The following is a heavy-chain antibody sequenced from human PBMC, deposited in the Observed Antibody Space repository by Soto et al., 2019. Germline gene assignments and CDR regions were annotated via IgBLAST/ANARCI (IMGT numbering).Heavy chain of an antibody. J-gene: IGHJ4*02. V-gene: IGHV1-18*01. CDR2: INPYNGNS. CDR1: GYTFTSYA. CDR3: ARDTAMALPDA. D-gene: IGHD5-18*01. Sequence: QVQLVQSGTEVKKPGASVKVSCKASGYTFTSYAISWVRQAPGQGLEWMGWINPYNGNSNYAQKLQGRVTMTTDTSTSTAYMELRSLRSDDTAVYYCARDTAMALPDAWGQGTLVTVSS.